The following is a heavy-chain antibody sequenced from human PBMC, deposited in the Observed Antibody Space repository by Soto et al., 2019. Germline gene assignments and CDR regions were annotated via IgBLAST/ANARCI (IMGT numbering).Heavy chain of an antibody. CDR2: IYWDDDK. D-gene: IGHD2-15*01. J-gene: IGHJ4*02. V-gene: IGHV2-5*02. CDR3: AHRYCSGGSCYLDY. Sequence: KESGPTLVKPTQTLTLTSTFSGFSLSTSGVGVGWIRQPPGKALEWLALIYWDDDKRYSPSLKSRLTITKDTSKNQVVLTMTNMDPVDTATYYCAHRYCSGGSCYLDYWGQGTLVTVSS. CDR1: GFSLSTSGVG.